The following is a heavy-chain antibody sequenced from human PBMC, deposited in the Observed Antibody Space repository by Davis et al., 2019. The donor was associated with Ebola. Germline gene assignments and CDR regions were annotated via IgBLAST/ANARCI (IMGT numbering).Heavy chain of an antibody. Sequence: GESLKISCAASGFSFSDYYMSWIRQAPGKGLEWVANIKRDGSEEYFVDSVKGRFTISRDNSKNTLYLQMNSLRAEDTAVYHCARGGYYDSSGYSHDPFDIWGQGTMVTVSS. CDR1: GFSFSDYY. J-gene: IGHJ3*02. D-gene: IGHD3-22*01. CDR3: ARGGYYDSSGYSHDPFDI. V-gene: IGHV3-7*01. CDR2: IKRDGSEE.